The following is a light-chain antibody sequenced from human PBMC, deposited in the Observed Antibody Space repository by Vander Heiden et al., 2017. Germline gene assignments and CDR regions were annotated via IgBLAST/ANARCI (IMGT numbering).Light chain of an antibody. CDR2: DAS. Sequence: IVLTPSPATLSLSPGERATLSCRASQSVSRNVAWYQQKPGQAPRLLIYDASIRAAGIPGRFSGSGSGTDFTLTISSLEPEDIAVYYCQQRSDWRTFGGGTKVQIK. CDR3: QQRSDWRT. CDR1: QSVSRN. J-gene: IGKJ4*01. V-gene: IGKV3-11*01.